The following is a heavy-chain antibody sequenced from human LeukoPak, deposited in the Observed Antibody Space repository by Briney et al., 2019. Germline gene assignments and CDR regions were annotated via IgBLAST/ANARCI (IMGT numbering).Heavy chain of an antibody. D-gene: IGHD3-16*01. J-gene: IGHJ4*02. CDR3: VKGLYGGRLDY. CDR2: ISWKSDSI. CDR1: GFTFDDYA. V-gene: IGHV3-9*01. Sequence: GGSLRLSCAASGFTFDDYAMHWVRQAPGKGLEGVSGISWKSDSIGYADSVKGRFTISRDNAKNSLYLQMNSLRAEDTALYYCVKGLYGGRLDYWGQGTLVTVSS.